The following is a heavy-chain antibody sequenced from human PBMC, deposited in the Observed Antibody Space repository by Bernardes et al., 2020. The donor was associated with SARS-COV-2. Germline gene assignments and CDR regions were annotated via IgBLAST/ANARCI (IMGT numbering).Heavy chain of an antibody. CDR1: GFTLRNTA. J-gene: IGHJ4*02. CDR2: IDLGGDNT. V-gene: IGHV3-23*01. Sequence: GGSLSISCAISGFTLRNTAISWVRQAPGKGLEWVSGIDLGGDNTYFADSVKGRFTISRDTSKNTLFLQMNSLRVEDTAVYYCAKEVPANDYWGQGTLVTVSS. D-gene: IGHD2-2*01. CDR3: AKEVPANDY.